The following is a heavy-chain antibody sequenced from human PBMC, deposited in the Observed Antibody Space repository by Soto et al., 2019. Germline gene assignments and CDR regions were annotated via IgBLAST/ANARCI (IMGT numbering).Heavy chain of an antibody. D-gene: IGHD3-22*01. CDR3: ARDIPYYYDSSGSSDY. CDR2: ISYDGSNK. V-gene: IGHV3-30-3*01. CDR1: GFTFSSYS. J-gene: IGHJ4*02. Sequence: QVQLVESGGGVVQPGRSLRLSCAASGFTFSSYSMHCVRQAPGKWRDGVSVISYDGSNKYYADTVNVRVTISRDNSKNMLYLKMKKMRAEDTAVYYCARDIPYYYDSSGSSDYWGQGTLVTVSS.